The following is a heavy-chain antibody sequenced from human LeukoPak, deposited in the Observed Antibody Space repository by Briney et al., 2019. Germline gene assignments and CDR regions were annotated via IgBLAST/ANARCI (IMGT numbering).Heavy chain of an antibody. Sequence: PSETLSLTCAVYGGSFSGYYWSWIRQPPGKGLEWIGYIYYSGSTNYNPSLKSRVTISVDTSKNQFSLKLSSVTAADTAVYYCASASSSWSRGDFDYWGQGTLVTVSS. D-gene: IGHD6-13*01. CDR1: GGSFSGYY. CDR2: IYYSGST. J-gene: IGHJ4*02. V-gene: IGHV4-59*12. CDR3: ASASSSWSRGDFDY.